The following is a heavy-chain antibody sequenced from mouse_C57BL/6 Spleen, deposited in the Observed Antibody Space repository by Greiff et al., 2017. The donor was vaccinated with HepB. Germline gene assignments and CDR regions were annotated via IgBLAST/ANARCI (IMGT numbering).Heavy chain of an antibody. CDR3: ARGNWDERYAMDY. D-gene: IGHD4-1*01. V-gene: IGHV1-66*01. Sequence: QVQLQQSGPELVKPGASVKISCKASGYSFTSYYIHWVKQRPGQGLEWIGWIYPGSGNTKYNEKFKGKATLTADTSSSTAYMQLSSLTSEDSAVYYCARGNWDERYAMDYWGQGTSVTVSS. J-gene: IGHJ4*01. CDR1: GYSFTSYY. CDR2: IYPGSGNT.